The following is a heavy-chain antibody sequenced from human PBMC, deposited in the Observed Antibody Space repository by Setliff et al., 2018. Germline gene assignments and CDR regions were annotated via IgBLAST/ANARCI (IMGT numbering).Heavy chain of an antibody. CDR1: GGSVSSSSYY. V-gene: IGHV4-61*02. J-gene: IGHJ4*02. Sequence: LSLTCTVSGGSVSSSSYYWNWIRRPAGKGLEWIGRIYASGRTDYNPSLQSRVSISLDTSQSQLSLRLSSVTAADTALYFCARVRNDYPYYIDSWGQGTLVTVSS. CDR2: IYASGRT. CDR3: ARVRNDYPYYIDS. D-gene: IGHD4-17*01.